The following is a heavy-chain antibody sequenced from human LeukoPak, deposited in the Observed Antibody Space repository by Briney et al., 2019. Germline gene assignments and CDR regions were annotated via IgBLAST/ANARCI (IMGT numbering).Heavy chain of an antibody. CDR1: GFSLSTSGMG. CDR3: AHRNLYCSTASCYSADAFAI. Sequence: SGPTPVKPTQTLTLTCTFSGFSLSTSGMGVGWIRQPPGKALEWLALIYWDDVERYSPSLKSRLTITKDTSKNQVVLTMTNMDPVDTATYYCAHRNLYCSTASCYSADAFAIWGQGTLVTVSS. V-gene: IGHV2-5*02. D-gene: IGHD2-2*01. J-gene: IGHJ3*02. CDR2: IYWDDVE.